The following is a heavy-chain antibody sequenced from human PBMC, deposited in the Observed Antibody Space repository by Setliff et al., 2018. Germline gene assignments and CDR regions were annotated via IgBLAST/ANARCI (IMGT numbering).Heavy chain of an antibody. J-gene: IGHJ6*03. D-gene: IGHD1-1*01. CDR3: ARGAPQRSSFDSRYMDV. V-gene: IGHV4-34*01. CDR1: GGPLSGFS. Sequence: SETLSLTCTVYGGPLSGFSWNWIRQSPGGGLEWIGEITDTGRTKYIPSLKSRVTISIHKSWNQFSLRLSSLTAADTAVYYCARGAPQRSSFDSRYMDVWDKGATVTVSS. CDR2: ITDTGRT.